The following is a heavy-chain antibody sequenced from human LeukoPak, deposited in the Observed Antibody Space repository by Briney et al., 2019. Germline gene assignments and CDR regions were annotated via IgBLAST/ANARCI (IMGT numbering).Heavy chain of an antibody. Sequence: TGGSLRLSCAASGFTFISYAMNWVRQAPGKGLEWVSAISGSGDSTYYADSVKGRFTISRDNCKNTLYLQMNSLRADDTAVYYSANGGIAAAGYWGQGTLVTVSS. CDR2: ISGSGDST. J-gene: IGHJ4*02. V-gene: IGHV3-23*01. CDR1: GFTFISYA. D-gene: IGHD6-13*01. CDR3: ANGGIAAAGY.